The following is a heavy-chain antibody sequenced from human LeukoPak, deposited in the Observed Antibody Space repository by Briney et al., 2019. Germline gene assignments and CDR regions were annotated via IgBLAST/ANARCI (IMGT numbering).Heavy chain of an antibody. D-gene: IGHD5-18*01. J-gene: IGHJ4*02. V-gene: IGHV3-21*01. CDR1: GFTFRNYA. CDR2: ISSSSSYI. Sequence: GGSLRLSCAASGFTFRNYAMSWVRQAPGKGLEWVSSISSSSSYIYYADSVKGRFTISRDNAKNSLYLQMNSLRAEDTAVYYCAREKVDTAMDRWGQGTLVTVSS. CDR3: AREKVDTAMDR.